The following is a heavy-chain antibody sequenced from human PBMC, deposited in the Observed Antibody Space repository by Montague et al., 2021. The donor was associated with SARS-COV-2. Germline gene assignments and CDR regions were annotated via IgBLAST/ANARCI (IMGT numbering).Heavy chain of an antibody. V-gene: IGHV3-23*01. J-gene: IGHJ5*02. CDR2: ISGSGGST. CDR3: ANLWVIEEVTIFGVVTTHNWFDP. CDR1: GFTFSSYA. D-gene: IGHD3-3*01. Sequence: SLRLSCAASGFTFSSYAMSWVRQAPGKGLEWVSTISGSGGSTYYADSVKGRFTISRDNSKNTLYLQMNSLRAEDTAVYYCANLWVIEEVTIFGVVTTHNWFDPWGQGTLVTVSS.